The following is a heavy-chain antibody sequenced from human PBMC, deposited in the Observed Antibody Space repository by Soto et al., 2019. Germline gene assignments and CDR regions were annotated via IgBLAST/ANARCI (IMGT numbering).Heavy chain of an antibody. CDR3: ARHSNIYRKSLDY. Sequence: SGPKPLRRAAGGGSISIRDGRRCVNKSPGKGLEWIGYIYYSGSTNYNPSLKSRVTISVDTSKNQFSLKLSSVTVADTAVYYCARHSNIYRKSLDYWGQGTLVTVSS. CDR2: IYYSGST. V-gene: IGHV4-4*02. CDR1: GGSISIRDG. D-gene: IGHD3-22*01. J-gene: IGHJ4*02.